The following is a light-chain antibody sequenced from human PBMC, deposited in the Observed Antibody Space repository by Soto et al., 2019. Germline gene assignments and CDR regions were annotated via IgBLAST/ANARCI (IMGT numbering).Light chain of an antibody. CDR2: GDT. V-gene: IGLV1-40*01. CDR3: QSYDSSLSAAV. CDR1: SSNIGAGYD. Sequence: QSVLTQPPSVSGAPGQGVTLSCTGSSSNIGAGYDVHWYQQLPGTAPKLLIYGDTNRPSGVPDRFSGSKSGTSASLAITGLQAEDEADYYCQSYDSSLSAAVFGGGTKLTVL. J-gene: IGLJ3*02.